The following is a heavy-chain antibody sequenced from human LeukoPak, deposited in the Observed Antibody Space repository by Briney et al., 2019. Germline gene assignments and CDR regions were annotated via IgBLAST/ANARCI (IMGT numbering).Heavy chain of an antibody. CDR1: GYSISSGYY. Sequence: PSETLSLTCAVSGYSISSGYYWGWSRQPPGKGLEWIGSIYHSGSTYYNPSLKSRVTISVDTSKNQFSLKLSSVTAADTAVYYCARSQRDAFDIWCQWTRITVSS. CDR3: ARSQRDAFDI. V-gene: IGHV4-38-2*01. CDR2: IYHSGST. J-gene: IGHJ3*02.